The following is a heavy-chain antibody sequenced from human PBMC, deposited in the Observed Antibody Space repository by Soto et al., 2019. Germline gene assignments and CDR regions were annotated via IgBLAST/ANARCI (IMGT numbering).Heavy chain of an antibody. CDR2: ISYDRSNK. CDR1: GCTFSSYG. Sequence: QVQLVESGGGVVQPGRSLRLYCAASGCTFSSYGMHWVRQAQGKGLEWVAVISYDRSNKYYANSVKGRFTIARDNSKNTMYLQKNRRRAEDTAVYYGAQLAPPGAVYYYYGMDVWGQGTKVTVSS. CDR3: AQLAPPGAVYYYYGMDV. V-gene: IGHV3-30*18. J-gene: IGHJ6*02.